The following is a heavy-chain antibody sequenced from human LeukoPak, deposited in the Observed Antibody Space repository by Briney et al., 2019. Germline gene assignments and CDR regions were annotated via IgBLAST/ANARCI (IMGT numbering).Heavy chain of an antibody. Sequence: SETLSLTCTVSGVSISSYYWSWIRQPPGKGLEGIGYIYYSGSTNYNPSLKSRVTISVDTSKNQFSLKLSSVTAADTAVYYCARGCIAAACDYWGQGTLVTVSS. J-gene: IGHJ4*02. CDR1: GVSISSYY. CDR3: ARGCIAAACDY. V-gene: IGHV4-59*01. CDR2: IYYSGST. D-gene: IGHD6-13*01.